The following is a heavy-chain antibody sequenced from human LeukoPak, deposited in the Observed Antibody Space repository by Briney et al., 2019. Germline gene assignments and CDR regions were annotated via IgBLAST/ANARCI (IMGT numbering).Heavy chain of an antibody. CDR1: GYSINRSNW. Sequence: ETLXLTCAVSGYSINRSNWWGWIRQPPGKGLEWIGYINNSGSTYYNPSLKSRVSMSVDASKNQFSLKLSSVTAVDTATYYCAKIGIAAAGSLYFDYWGQGTLVTVSS. D-gene: IGHD6-13*01. V-gene: IGHV4-28*01. CDR2: INNSGST. J-gene: IGHJ4*02. CDR3: AKIGIAAAGSLYFDY.